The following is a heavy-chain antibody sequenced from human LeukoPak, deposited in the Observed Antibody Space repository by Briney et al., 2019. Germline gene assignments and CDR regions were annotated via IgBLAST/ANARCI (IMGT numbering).Heavy chain of an antibody. Sequence: GGSLRLSCAASGFTVSSNYMSWVRQAPGKGLEWVSVIYSGSSTYYADSVKGRFTISRDNSDNTLYLQMNSLRADDTAVYYCARAPDKYQLLFTYHWGQGTLVTVSS. D-gene: IGHD2-2*01. J-gene: IGHJ5*02. V-gene: IGHV3-53*01. CDR2: IYSGSST. CDR3: ARAPDKYQLLFTYH. CDR1: GFTVSSNY.